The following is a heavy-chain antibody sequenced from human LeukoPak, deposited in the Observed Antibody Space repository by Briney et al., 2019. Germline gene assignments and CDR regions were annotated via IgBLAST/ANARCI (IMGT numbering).Heavy chain of an antibody. V-gene: IGHV1-8*01. D-gene: IGHD6-19*01. CDR2: MNPNSGNT. CDR1: GYTFTSYD. Sequence: ASVKVSCKASGYTFTSYDINWVRQATGQGLEWMGWMNPNSGNTGYAQKFQGRVTMTRNTSISTAYMELSSLRSEDTAAYYCARGNPSSDYFDYWGQGTLVTVSS. J-gene: IGHJ4*02. CDR3: ARGNPSSDYFDY.